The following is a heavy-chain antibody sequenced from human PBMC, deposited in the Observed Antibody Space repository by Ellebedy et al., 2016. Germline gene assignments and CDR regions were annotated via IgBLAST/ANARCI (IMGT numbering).Heavy chain of an antibody. D-gene: IGHD3-10*01. J-gene: IGHJ4*02. CDR1: GFTFSSYA. Sequence: GESLKISCAASGFTFSSYAMSWVRQAPGKGLEWVSAISGSGGSTYYADSVKGRFTISRDNSKNTLYLQMNSLRAEDTAVYYCAKGDSGAIRFSEWGQGTLVTVSS. V-gene: IGHV3-23*01. CDR2: ISGSGGST. CDR3: AKGDSGAIRFSE.